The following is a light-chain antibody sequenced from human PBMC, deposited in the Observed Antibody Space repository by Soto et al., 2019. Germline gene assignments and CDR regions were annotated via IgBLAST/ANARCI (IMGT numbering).Light chain of an antibody. V-gene: IGKV3-11*01. CDR3: QYRSNWPGFT. J-gene: IGKJ3*01. CDR1: QSVSSY. CDR2: DAS. Sequence: EIVLTQSPATLSLSPGERATLSCRASQSVSSYLAWYQQKRGQAPRLLIYDASNRVTGIPARFSGSRSGTDFTLTITSIEHEDFAVYYCQYRSNWPGFTVVPGTKVDIQ.